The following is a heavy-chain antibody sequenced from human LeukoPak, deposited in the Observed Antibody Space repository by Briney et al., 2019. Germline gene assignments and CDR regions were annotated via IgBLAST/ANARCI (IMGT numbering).Heavy chain of an antibody. D-gene: IGHD6-6*01. CDR1: GDAISSYY. V-gene: IGHV4-59*01. Sequence: SETLSLNCTVSGDAISSYYWSWIRQPPGKEPEWIGYIYYSGSTNYNPSLKSRVTMSVDTSKNQFSLKLTSVTAADTALYYCARGYSSSSYYFDPWGPGILVTVSS. CDR2: IYYSGST. CDR3: ARGYSSSSYYFDP. J-gene: IGHJ4*02.